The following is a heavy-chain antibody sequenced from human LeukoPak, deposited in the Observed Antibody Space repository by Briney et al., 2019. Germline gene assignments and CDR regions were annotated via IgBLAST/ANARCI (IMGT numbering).Heavy chain of an antibody. CDR2: ISSNGGST. Sequence: GGSLRLSCAASGFTFSSYAMHWVRQAPGKGLEYVSAISSNGGSTYCANSVKGRFTISRDNSKNTLYLQMGSLRAEDMAVYYCAREGSSGYYFDYWGQGTLVTVSS. D-gene: IGHD3-22*01. CDR1: GFTFSSYA. CDR3: AREGSSGYYFDY. J-gene: IGHJ4*02. V-gene: IGHV3-64*01.